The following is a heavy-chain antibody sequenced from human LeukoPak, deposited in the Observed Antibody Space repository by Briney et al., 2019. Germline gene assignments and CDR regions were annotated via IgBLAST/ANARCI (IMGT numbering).Heavy chain of an antibody. Sequence: ASVKVSCKASGYTFTGYYMHWVRQAPGQGLKWMGWINPNSGGTNYAQKFQGRVTMTRDTSISTAYMELSRLRSDDTAVYYCARGYYDSSGVDYWGQGTLVTVSS. CDR1: GYTFTGYY. D-gene: IGHD3-22*01. J-gene: IGHJ4*02. CDR2: INPNSGGT. V-gene: IGHV1-2*02. CDR3: ARGYYDSSGVDY.